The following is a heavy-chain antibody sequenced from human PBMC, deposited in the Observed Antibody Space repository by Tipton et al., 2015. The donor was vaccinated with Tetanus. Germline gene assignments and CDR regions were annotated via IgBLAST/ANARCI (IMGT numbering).Heavy chain of an antibody. Sequence: QLVQSGAEMKKPGTSMRFSCKASGYSFTTHYVHWVRRAPGQGLEWMGIINPIDGSSNYAQKFQGTVTLTRDTSTSTAYLELTSLRSDDTALYYCTRDVGSHFQFGSWGQGTLLTVSS. CDR1: GYSFTTHY. CDR3: TRDVGSHFQFGS. CDR2: INPIDGSS. J-gene: IGHJ4*02. V-gene: IGHV1-46*01. D-gene: IGHD1-26*01.